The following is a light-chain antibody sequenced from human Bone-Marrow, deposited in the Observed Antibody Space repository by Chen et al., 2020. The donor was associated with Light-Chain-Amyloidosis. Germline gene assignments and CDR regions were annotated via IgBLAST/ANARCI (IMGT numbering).Light chain of an antibody. Sequence: QSALPQPASVSGSPGQSIPIPCTGTSSDVGSYNLVSWYQQHPGKAPKLMIYEVSKRPSGVSNRFSGSKSGNTASLTISGLQAEDEADYYCCSYAGSWVFGGGTKLTVL. V-gene: IGLV2-23*02. J-gene: IGLJ3*02. CDR1: SSDVGSYNL. CDR2: EVS. CDR3: CSYAGSWV.